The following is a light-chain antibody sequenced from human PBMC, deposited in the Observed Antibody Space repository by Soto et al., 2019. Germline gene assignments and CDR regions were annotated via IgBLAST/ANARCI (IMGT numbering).Light chain of an antibody. V-gene: IGLV1-47*01. Sequence: QAVVTQPPSASRTPGQRVTISCSGSSSNIGNFYVYWYQQLPGTAPKLLIYKNNQRPLGVPDRFSGSKSGTSASLAISGLRSEDEADYYCAAWDDSLSGPGVFGGGTQLTVL. J-gene: IGLJ7*01. CDR1: SSNIGNFY. CDR3: AAWDDSLSGPGV. CDR2: KNN.